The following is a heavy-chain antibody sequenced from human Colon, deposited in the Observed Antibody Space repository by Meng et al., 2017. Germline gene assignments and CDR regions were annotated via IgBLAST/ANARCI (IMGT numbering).Heavy chain of an antibody. V-gene: IGHV3-73*01. D-gene: IGHD4-17*01. CDR2: IRSKANSYAT. Sequence: GESLKISCAASGFTFSGSALHWVRQASGKGLEWVGRIRSKANSYATAYAASVKGRFTFSRDDSKNTAYQQMNSLQTEDTAVYYCTRLKYGDYTDAFDIWGQGTMVTVSS. J-gene: IGHJ3*02. CDR3: TRLKYGDYTDAFDI. CDR1: GFTFSGSA.